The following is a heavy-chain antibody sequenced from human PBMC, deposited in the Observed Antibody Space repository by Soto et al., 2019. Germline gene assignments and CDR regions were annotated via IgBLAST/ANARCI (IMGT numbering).Heavy chain of an antibody. V-gene: IGHV4-59*01. D-gene: IGHD6-13*01. Sequence: SETLSLTCTVSGGSISGYYWSWIRQPPGKRLEWIGYIYYSGSTNYNPSLKSRVTISVDTSKNQFSLKLSSVTAADTAVYYCARSSSWYDYYYYYGMDVWGQGTTVTVSS. CDR1: GGSISGYY. J-gene: IGHJ6*02. CDR3: ARSSSWYDYYYYYGMDV. CDR2: IYYSGST.